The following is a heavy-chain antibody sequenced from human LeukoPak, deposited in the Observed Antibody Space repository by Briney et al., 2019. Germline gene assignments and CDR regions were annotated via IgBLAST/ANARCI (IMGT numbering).Heavy chain of an antibody. CDR3: ARDLSGGHDY. J-gene: IGHJ4*02. CDR2: INEHGTIT. D-gene: IGHD2-15*01. Sequence: GGSLRLSCAGSGFTFCNYWIHWVRQVPGKGLVWISRINEHGTITDCADSVGGRFTISRGNAKNTLYLQMISLGVDDAAVYYCARDLSGGHDYWGQGTLVTVSS. V-gene: IGHV3-74*01. CDR1: GFTFCNYW.